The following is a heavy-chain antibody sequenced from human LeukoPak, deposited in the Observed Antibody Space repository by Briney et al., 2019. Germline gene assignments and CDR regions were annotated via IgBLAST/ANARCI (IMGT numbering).Heavy chain of an antibody. CDR3: ARDGAENDSSGYYPLYGMDV. D-gene: IGHD3-22*01. CDR2: IYTSGST. CDR1: GGSISSYY. V-gene: IGHV4-4*07. Sequence: PSETLSLTCTVSGGSISSYYWSWIRQPAGKGRERIGRIYTSGSTNYNPSLKSRVTMSVDTSKNQFSLKLSSVTAADTAVYYCARDGAENDSSGYYPLYGMDVWGQGTTVTVSS. J-gene: IGHJ6*02.